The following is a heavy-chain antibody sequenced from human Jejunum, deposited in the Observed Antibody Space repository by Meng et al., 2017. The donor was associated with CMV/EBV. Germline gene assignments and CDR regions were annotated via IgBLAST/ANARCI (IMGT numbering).Heavy chain of an antibody. CDR3: ARGVYSSSLNWAY. D-gene: IGHD5-18*01. CDR2: IYTYGST. V-gene: IGHV3-66*01. Sequence: VQLVVAGGGLGQPGGSLGLSCAAYEFTVSSHYMTWVRQAPGKGLEWVSVIYTYGSTYYADSVKGRFTISRDNSKNTLYLQMNSLRVEDTAVYYCARGVYSSSLNWAYWGQGTLVTVSS. CDR1: EFTVSSHY. J-gene: IGHJ4*02.